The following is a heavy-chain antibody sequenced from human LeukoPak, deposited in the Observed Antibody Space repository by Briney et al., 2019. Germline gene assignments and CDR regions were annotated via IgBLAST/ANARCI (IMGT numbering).Heavy chain of an antibody. CDR2: IRADESEK. Sequence: GGSLRLSCAASGFTFSTYWMSWVRQTPGKGLEWVASIRADESEKYYVDSVKGRFTISRDNAKNSVYLQLSSLRAEDTAVYYCARAQALNWFDPWGQGTLVTVSS. CDR3: ARAQALNWFDP. J-gene: IGHJ5*02. CDR1: GFTFSTYW. V-gene: IGHV3-7*01.